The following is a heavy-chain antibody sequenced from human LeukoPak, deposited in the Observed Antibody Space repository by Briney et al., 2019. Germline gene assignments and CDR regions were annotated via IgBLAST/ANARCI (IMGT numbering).Heavy chain of an antibody. V-gene: IGHV1-24*01. CDR1: GYTLTELS. D-gene: IGHD5-12*01. CDR2: FDPEDGET. CDR3: ARDFDTGYDSDYFDY. J-gene: IGHJ4*02. Sequence: GASVKVSCKVSGYTLTELSMHWVRQAPGKGLEWMGGFDPEDGETIYAQKFQGRVTMTRDTSISTAYMELSRLRSDDTAVFYCARDFDTGYDSDYFDYWGQGALVTVSS.